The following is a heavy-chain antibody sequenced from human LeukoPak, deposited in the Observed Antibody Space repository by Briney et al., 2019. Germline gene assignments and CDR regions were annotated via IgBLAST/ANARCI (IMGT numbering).Heavy chain of an antibody. V-gene: IGHV3-23*01. D-gene: IGHD6-19*01. J-gene: IGHJ5*02. Sequence: GGSLRLSCAASGFTFSSYAMSWVRQAPGKGLEWVSAISGSGGSTYYADSVKGRFTISRDNSKNTLYLQMNSLRAEDTAVYYCAKDLTVAGLWGDNWFDPWGQGTLVTVSS. CDR2: ISGSGGST. CDR1: GFTFSSYA. CDR3: AKDLTVAGLWGDNWFDP.